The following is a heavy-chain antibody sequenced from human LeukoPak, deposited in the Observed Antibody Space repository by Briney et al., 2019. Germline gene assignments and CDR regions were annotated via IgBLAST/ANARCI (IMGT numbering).Heavy chain of an antibody. V-gene: IGHV4-30-2*01. CDR2: IYHSGST. CDR3: ATAYSSSFGGWFDP. D-gene: IGHD6-6*01. J-gene: IGHJ5*02. Sequence: SQTLSLTCAVSGGSISSGGYSWSWIRQPPGKGLEWIGYIYHSGSTYYNPSLKSRVTISVDRSKNQFSLKLSSVTAADTAVYYCATAYSSSFGGWFDPWGQGTLVTVSS. CDR1: GGSISSGGYS.